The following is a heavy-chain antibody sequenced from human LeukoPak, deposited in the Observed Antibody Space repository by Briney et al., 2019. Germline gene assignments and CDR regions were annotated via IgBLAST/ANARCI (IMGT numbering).Heavy chain of an antibody. CDR3: ARGGWQRPDRFDP. Sequence: PGGSLRLSCAASGFTFSTSWMSWVRQAPGKGLEWVANIKQDGTEKYYVDSVKGRFTISRDNAKNSLYLQMNTLRAEDTAVYYCARGGWQRPDRFDPWGQGTLVTVSS. CDR1: GFTFSTSW. D-gene: IGHD6-25*01. V-gene: IGHV3-7*04. J-gene: IGHJ5*02. CDR2: IKQDGTEK.